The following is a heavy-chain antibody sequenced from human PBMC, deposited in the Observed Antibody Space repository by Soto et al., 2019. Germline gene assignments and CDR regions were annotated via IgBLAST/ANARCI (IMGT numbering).Heavy chain of an antibody. CDR3: ARHYNWNDRSHWFDP. Sequence: SETLSLTCTVSGGSISSSSYYWGWIRQPPGKGLEWIGSIYYSGSTYYNPSLKSRVTISVDTSKNQFSLKLSSVTAADTAVYYCARHYNWNDRSHWFDPWGQGTLVTVS. CDR1: GGSISSSSYY. CDR2: IYYSGST. J-gene: IGHJ5*02. V-gene: IGHV4-39*01. D-gene: IGHD1-20*01.